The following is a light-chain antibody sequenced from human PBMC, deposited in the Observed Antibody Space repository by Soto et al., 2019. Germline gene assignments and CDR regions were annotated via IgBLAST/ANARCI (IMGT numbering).Light chain of an antibody. CDR1: SGHSSYA. Sequence: QLVLTQSPSASASLGSSVKLTCTLSSGHSSYAIAWHQQQPEKVPRYLMKLNSDGSHSKGDGIPDRFSGSSSGAERYLTISSLQSEDEADYYCQTWGTGIRVFGGGTKLTVL. V-gene: IGLV4-69*01. CDR3: QTWGTGIRV. CDR2: LNSDGSH. J-gene: IGLJ3*02.